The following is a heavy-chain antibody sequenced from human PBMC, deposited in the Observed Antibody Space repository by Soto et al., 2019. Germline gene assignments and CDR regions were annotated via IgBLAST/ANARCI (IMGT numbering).Heavy chain of an antibody. Sequence: PSETLSLTCTVSGGSISSGGYYWSWIRQHPGKGLEWIGYIYYSGSTNYNPSLKSRVTISVDTSKNQFSLKLSSVTAADTAVYYCARKYSSSWPTPRRGDYYYYGMDVWGQGTTVTVSS. CDR2: IYYSGST. D-gene: IGHD6-13*01. CDR3: ARKYSSSWPTPRRGDYYYYGMDV. V-gene: IGHV4-31*03. J-gene: IGHJ6*02. CDR1: GGSISSGGYY.